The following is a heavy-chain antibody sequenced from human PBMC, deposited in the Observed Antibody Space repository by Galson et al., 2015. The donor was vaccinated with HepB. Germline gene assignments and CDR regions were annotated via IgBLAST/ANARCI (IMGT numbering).Heavy chain of an antibody. J-gene: IGHJ5*02. CDR3: ARDDVYNGGGMNWFDP. CDR1: GDSIRTFY. V-gene: IGHV4-4*07. CDR2: IHTSGST. Sequence: ETLSLTCTVSGDSIRTFYWSWVRQTDGKGLEWIGRIHTSGSTNCNPSLWSRVTMSVNTVTSQFSLKLTSLIRADSGLYYCARDDVYNGGGMNWFDPWGQGTLVIVSS. D-gene: IGHD2-8*01.